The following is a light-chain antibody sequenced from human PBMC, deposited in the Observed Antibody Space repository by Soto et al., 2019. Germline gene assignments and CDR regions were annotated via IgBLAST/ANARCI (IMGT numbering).Light chain of an antibody. J-gene: IGKJ1*01. V-gene: IGKV1-39*01. CDR3: QQTYNTPPT. Sequence: DIQMTQSPSSLSASVGDRVTITCRASQSISYYLNWYQQKPGKAPKVLIYRASNLQSGVPSRFRGSGAGTDFTLTLRSLQPEDFASYYCQQTYNTPPTFGRGTKVE. CDR2: RAS. CDR1: QSISYY.